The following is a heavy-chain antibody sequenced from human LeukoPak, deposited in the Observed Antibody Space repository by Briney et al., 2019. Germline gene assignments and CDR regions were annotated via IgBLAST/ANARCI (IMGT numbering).Heavy chain of an antibody. Sequence: GGSLRLSCAASGFTFSSYSMNWVRQAPGKGLEWISYIISTGSTTYHADSVKGRFTISRDNANNSLSLQMSSLRAEDTAVYYCATGFWGYCSRNSCPLDNWGQGTLVTVAS. CDR3: ATGFWGYCSRNSCPLDN. J-gene: IGHJ4*02. V-gene: IGHV3-48*01. D-gene: IGHD2-2*01. CDR1: GFTFSSYS. CDR2: IISTGSTT.